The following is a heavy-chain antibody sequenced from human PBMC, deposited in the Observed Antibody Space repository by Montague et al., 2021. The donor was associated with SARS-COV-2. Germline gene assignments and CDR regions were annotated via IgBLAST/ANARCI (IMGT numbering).Heavy chain of an antibody. CDR3: AKDLWGNYGSGSSFQS. V-gene: IGHV3-23*01. J-gene: IGHJ4*02. D-gene: IGHD3-10*01. CDR1: GFKFGTYG. Sequence: SLRLSCAGSGFKFGTYGMSWVRQAPGKGLEWVSGITGTTSGHKTYYADSVRGRSTISRDNSKNTVDLQMNRLRAEDTAVCFCAKDLWGNYGSGSSFQSWGQGTLVTVSS. CDR2: ITGTTSGHKT.